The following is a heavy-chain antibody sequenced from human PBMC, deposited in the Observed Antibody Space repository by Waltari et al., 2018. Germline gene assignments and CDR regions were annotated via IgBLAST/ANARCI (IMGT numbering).Heavy chain of an antibody. CDR3: ASTGYSSSWPDY. Sequence: EVQLVESGGGLVQPGGSLRLSCAASGFTVSSNYMSWVRQAPGKGLEWVSVIYSGGSTYYADSVKGRFTISRDNSKNTLYLQMNSLRAEDTAVYYCASTGYSSSWPDYWCQGTLVTVSS. CDR2: IYSGGST. J-gene: IGHJ4*02. V-gene: IGHV3-66*02. CDR1: GFTVSSNY. D-gene: IGHD6-13*01.